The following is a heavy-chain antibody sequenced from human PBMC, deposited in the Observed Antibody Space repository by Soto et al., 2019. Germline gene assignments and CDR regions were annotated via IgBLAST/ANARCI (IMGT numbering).Heavy chain of an antibody. CDR2: IYYSGST. J-gene: IGHJ4*02. Sequence: SETLSLTCTVSGGSISSYYWSWIRQPPGKGLEWIGYIYYSGSTNYNPSLKSRVTIPVYTSKNQFSLKLSSVTAADTAVYYCATFGRLPQPPSLLDWGQGTLVTVAS. V-gene: IGHV4-59*01. CDR3: ATFGRLPQPPSLLD. D-gene: IGHD5-18*01. CDR1: GGSISSYY.